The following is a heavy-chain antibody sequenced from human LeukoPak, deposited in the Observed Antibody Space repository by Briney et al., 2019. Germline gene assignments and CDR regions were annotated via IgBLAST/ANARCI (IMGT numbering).Heavy chain of an antibody. CDR2: INHSGST. J-gene: IGHJ4*02. V-gene: IGHV4-34*01. CDR3: ARVAARGSGFDY. CDR1: GGSFSGYY. Sequence: SETLSLTCAVYGGSFSGYYWSWIRQPPGKGLEWIGEINHSGSTNYNPSLKSRVTISVDTSKNQFSLKLNSVTAADTAVYYCARVAARGSGFDYWGQGTLVTVSS. D-gene: IGHD3-10*01.